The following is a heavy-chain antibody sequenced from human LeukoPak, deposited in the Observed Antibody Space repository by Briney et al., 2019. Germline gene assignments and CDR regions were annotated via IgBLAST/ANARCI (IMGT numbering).Heavy chain of an antibody. J-gene: IGHJ5*02. CDR1: GFTFSSYA. CDR2: ISGSGGST. CDR3: AKYQLLSVGRNWFDP. Sequence: GGSLRLSCAASGFTFSSYAMSWVRQAPGKGLEWVSAISGSGGSTYYADSVKGRFTISRDNSKNTLYLQMNSLRAEDTAVYYCAKYQLLSVGRNWFDPWGQGTLVTVSS. D-gene: IGHD2-2*01. V-gene: IGHV3-23*01.